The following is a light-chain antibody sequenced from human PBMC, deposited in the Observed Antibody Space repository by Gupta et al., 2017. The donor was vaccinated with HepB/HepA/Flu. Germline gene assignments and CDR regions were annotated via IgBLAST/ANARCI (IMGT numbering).Light chain of an antibody. CDR3: TSHTTANTWV. CDR1: SDDIGSYNR. J-gene: IGLJ2*01. Sequence: SALTQPPSVSGSPGQSVTISCTGTSDDIGSYNRVSWYQQSPGTTPKLLIYEVTNRTAGVPGRFSASKAGNTASLTISGLQGEDEGDYYGTSHTTANTWVFGGGTKVTVL. CDR2: EVT. V-gene: IGLV2-18*02.